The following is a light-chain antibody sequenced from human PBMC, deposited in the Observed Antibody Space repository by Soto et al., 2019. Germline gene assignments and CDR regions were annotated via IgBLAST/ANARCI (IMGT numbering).Light chain of an antibody. Sequence: QSVLTQPPSVSGAPVQRVTISCTGSSSNIGAGYDVHWYQQLPGTAPKLLIYGNSNRPSGVPDRFSGSKSGTSASLAITGLQAEYEADYYCQSYDSSLSGVIFGGGTKLTVL. CDR1: SSNIGAGYD. CDR3: QSYDSSLSGVI. V-gene: IGLV1-40*01. J-gene: IGLJ2*01. CDR2: GNS.